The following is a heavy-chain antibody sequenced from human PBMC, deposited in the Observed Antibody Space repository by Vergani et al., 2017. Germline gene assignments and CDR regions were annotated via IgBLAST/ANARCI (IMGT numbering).Heavy chain of an antibody. CDR1: GFTFSSYG. Sequence: QVQLVESGGGVVQPGRSLRLSCAASGFTFSSYGMHWVRQAPGKGLEWVAVISYDGSNKYYADSVKGRFTISRDNSKNTLYLQMNSLRAEDTAVYYCAKDVECGGSTLDDYWGQGTLVTVSS. J-gene: IGHJ4*02. V-gene: IGHV3-30*18. CDR3: AKDVECGGSTLDDY. D-gene: IGHD2-15*01. CDR2: ISYDGSNK.